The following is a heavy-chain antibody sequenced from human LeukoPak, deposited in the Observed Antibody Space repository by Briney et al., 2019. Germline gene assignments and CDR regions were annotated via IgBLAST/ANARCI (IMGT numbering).Heavy chain of an antibody. CDR1: GGSISSGNYY. V-gene: IGHV4-61*02. Sequence: PSETLSLTCTVSGGSISSGNYYWNWIRQPAGKGLEWIGRIYTSGSTNYNPSLKSRVTISGDRSKNQFSLKVSSVTAADTAVYYCARDGSSSGVDYWGQGTLVTVSS. CDR3: ARDGSSSGVDY. J-gene: IGHJ4*02. CDR2: IYTSGST. D-gene: IGHD6-13*01.